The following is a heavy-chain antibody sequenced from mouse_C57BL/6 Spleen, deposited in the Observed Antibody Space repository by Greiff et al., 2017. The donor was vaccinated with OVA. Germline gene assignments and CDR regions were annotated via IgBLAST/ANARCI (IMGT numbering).Heavy chain of an antibody. CDR2: IDPENGDT. CDR1: GFNIKDDY. J-gene: IGHJ1*03. CDR3: TPYYSTYWYFDV. D-gene: IGHD2-5*01. Sequence: EVQLQPSGAELVRPGASVKLSCTASGFNIKDDYMPWVKQRPEQGLEWIGWIDPENGDTEYASKVQGKATITADTSSNTAYLQLSSLTSEDTAVYYCTPYYSTYWYFDVWGTGTTVTVSS. V-gene: IGHV14-4*01.